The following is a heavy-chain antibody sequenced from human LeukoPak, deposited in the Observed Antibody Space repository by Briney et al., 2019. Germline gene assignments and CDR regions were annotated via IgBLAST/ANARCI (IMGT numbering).Heavy chain of an antibody. Sequence: ASVKVSCKASGYTFTDYYIHWVRQAPGQGLEWMGWINPNSGDTDFAQKFQGMVTMTRDTSISTAYMELSRLRSDDTAVLYCARSNTSGYYPPTLRYWGQGTLVAVSS. CDR1: GYTFTDYY. D-gene: IGHD3-22*01. J-gene: IGHJ4*02. CDR2: INPNSGDT. V-gene: IGHV1-2*02. CDR3: ARSNTSGYYPPTLRY.